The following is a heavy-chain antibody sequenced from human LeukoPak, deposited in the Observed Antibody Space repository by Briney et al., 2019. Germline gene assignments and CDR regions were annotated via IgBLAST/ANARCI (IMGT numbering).Heavy chain of an antibody. CDR3: ARDKSPGGRSGGWFDP. CDR2: IKQDGSEK. D-gene: IGHD3-10*01. J-gene: IGHJ5*02. V-gene: IGHV3-7*01. CDR1: GFPFSSYW. Sequence: GGSLLLSCAASGFPFSSYWMSWVRPAPGKGLEWVANIKQDGSEKYYVDSVKGRFTISRDNAKNSLYLQMNSLRAEDTAVYYCARDKSPGGRSGGWFDPWGQGTLVTVSS.